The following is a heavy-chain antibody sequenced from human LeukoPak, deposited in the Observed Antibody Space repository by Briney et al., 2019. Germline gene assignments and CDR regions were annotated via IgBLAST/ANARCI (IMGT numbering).Heavy chain of an antibody. Sequence: SVKVSCKASGGTFSSYAISWVRQAPGQGLEWMGGIIPIFGTANYAQKFQGRVTITTDESTSTAYMELSSLRSEDTAVYCCASRGTVGGIDYWGQGTLVTVSS. CDR3: ASRGTVGGIDY. D-gene: IGHD1-26*01. CDR2: IIPIFGTA. V-gene: IGHV1-69*05. CDR1: GGTFSSYA. J-gene: IGHJ4*02.